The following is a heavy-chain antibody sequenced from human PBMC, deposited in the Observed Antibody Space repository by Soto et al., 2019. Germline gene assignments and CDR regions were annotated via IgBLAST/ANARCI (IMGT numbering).Heavy chain of an antibody. D-gene: IGHD2-8*02. J-gene: IGHJ4*02. CDR2: IKPDGSAQ. CDR1: GFTFSSYW. V-gene: IGHV3-7*01. Sequence: EVQLVESGGDLVQPGGSLRLSCAASGFTFSSYWMTWVRQAPGKGLEWVANIKPDGSAQYYVDSVKGRFTISRDNAKNSLYLQMNSLRGEDTALYYCARARYCTGVSCVPLYWGQGTLFTVSS. CDR3: ARARYCTGVSCVPLY.